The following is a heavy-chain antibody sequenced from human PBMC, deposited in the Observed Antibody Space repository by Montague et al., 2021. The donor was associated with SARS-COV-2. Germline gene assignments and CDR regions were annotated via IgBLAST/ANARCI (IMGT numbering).Heavy chain of an antibody. CDR3: ARSESPSYSSSPFDY. CDR2: IYYGGST. CDR1: GGSISSGGYY. J-gene: IGHJ4*02. Sequence: TLSLTCIVSGGSISSGGYYWSWIRQHPGKGLEWIGYIYYGGSTYYNPSLKSRLSISLDTSKNHFPLRLSSVTAADTAVYYCARSESPSYSSSPFDYWGQGTLVTVSS. V-gene: IGHV4-31*03. D-gene: IGHD6-13*01.